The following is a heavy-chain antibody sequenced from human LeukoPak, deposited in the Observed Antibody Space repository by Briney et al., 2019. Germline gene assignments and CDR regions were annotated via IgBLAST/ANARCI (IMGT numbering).Heavy chain of an antibody. CDR3: AKGYFDWLLLFDY. D-gene: IGHD3-9*01. Sequence: QPGGSLRLSCAASGFTFSSYAMSWVRRAPGKGLEWVSAISGSGGSTYYADSVKGQFTISRDNSKNTLYLQMNSLRAEDTAVYYCAKGYFDWLLLFDYWGQGTLVTVSS. CDR2: ISGSGGST. CDR1: GFTFSSYA. J-gene: IGHJ4*02. V-gene: IGHV3-23*01.